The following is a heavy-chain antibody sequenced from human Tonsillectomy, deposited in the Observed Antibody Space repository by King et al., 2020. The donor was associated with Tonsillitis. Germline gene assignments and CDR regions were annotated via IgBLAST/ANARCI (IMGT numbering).Heavy chain of an antibody. CDR3: AKPTNRGRSSAAWFDP. Sequence: VQLVESGGGLVQPGGSLRLSCAASGFTFSSYAMSWVRQAPGKGLEWVSAISGSGGNKYYADSVKGRFTISRDNSKNTLYLQMNSLRAEDTAVYYWAKPTNRGRSSAAWFDPWGQGTLVTVSS. V-gene: IGHV3-23*04. J-gene: IGHJ5*02. CDR2: ISGSGGNK. CDR1: GFTFSSYA. D-gene: IGHD6-6*01.